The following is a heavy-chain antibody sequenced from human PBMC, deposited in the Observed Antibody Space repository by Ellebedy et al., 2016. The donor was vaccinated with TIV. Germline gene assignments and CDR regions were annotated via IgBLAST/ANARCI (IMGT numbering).Heavy chain of an antibody. D-gene: IGHD6-19*01. CDR2: ISGSGGST. Sequence: GGSLRLSXVASGFTFTNYAMGWVRQAPGKGLEWVSLISGSGGSTYYADSVKGRFTISRDNSKNTLYLLMNSLRAGDTAVYYCAKRDLVAGAGECWGQGTLVTVSS. J-gene: IGHJ1*01. CDR3: AKRDLVAGAGEC. V-gene: IGHV3-23*01. CDR1: GFTFTNYA.